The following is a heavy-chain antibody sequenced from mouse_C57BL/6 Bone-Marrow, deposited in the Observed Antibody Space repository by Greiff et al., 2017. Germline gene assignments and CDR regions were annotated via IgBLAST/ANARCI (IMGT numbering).Heavy chain of an antibody. CDR1: GYTFTSYG. CDR3: ARELRSEWFAY. V-gene: IGHV1-81*01. D-gene: IGHD1-1*01. Sequence: QVQLKESGAELARPGASVKLSCKASGYTFTSYGISWVKQRTGQGLEWIGEIYPRSGNTYYNEKFKGKATLTADKSSSTAYMELRSLTSEDSAVYFCARELRSEWFAYWGQGTLVTVSA. J-gene: IGHJ3*01. CDR2: IYPRSGNT.